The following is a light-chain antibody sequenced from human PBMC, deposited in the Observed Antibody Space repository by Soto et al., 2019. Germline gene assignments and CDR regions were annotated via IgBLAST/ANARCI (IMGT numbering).Light chain of an antibody. J-gene: IGKJ2*01. CDR2: GSS. Sequence: EDVLTQSPGTLSLSPGERATLSCRASQSVSNKYLAWYQQKPGQAPRLLIFGSSDRATGIPDRFSGSGSGTDFTLTISRLEPEDFAVYYCQQYGSSPPYTFGQGTKLEIK. CDR3: QQYGSSPPYT. V-gene: IGKV3-20*01. CDR1: QSVSNKY.